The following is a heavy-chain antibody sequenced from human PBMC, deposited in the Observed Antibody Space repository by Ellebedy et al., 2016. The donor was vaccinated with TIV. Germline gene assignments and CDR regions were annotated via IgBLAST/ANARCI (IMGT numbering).Heavy chain of an antibody. CDR2: INLGIGDT. Sequence: AASVKVSCKTSGYIFTTYAMHWVRQAPGQSLKWMGWINLGIGDTKYSQNFQGRLTITSDASASTVYMELSSLRSGDTAVYFCARGYSYEFDYWGQGTLVTVSS. V-gene: IGHV1-3*01. J-gene: IGHJ4*02. CDR1: GYIFTTYA. D-gene: IGHD5-18*01. CDR3: ARGYSYEFDY.